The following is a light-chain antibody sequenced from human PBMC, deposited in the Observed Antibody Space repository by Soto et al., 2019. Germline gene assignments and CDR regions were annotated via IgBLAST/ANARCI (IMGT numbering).Light chain of an antibody. Sequence: EIVMTQSPATLSVSPGERATLSGRASQSVSSNLAWYQQKPGQAPRLLIYGASTRATGIPARFSGSGSGTEFNLTISSLQSEDFAGYYCQQYNNWSYTFGQGTKLEIK. V-gene: IGKV3-15*01. CDR1: QSVSSN. J-gene: IGKJ2*01. CDR3: QQYNNWSYT. CDR2: GAS.